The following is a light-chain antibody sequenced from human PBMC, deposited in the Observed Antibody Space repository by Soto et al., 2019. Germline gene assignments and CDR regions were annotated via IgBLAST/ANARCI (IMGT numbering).Light chain of an antibody. CDR1: QSITNW. J-gene: IGKJ3*01. V-gene: IGKV1-5*01. CDR3: QQYNSNSPLT. Sequence: DIQMTQSPSTLSASVGDRVTITCRASQSITNWLAWYQHKPGNAPKLLVYDASSLESGVPSRFSGSGSGTEFTLIIGSLQPDDFATYYCQQYNSNSPLTFGPGTKVDIK. CDR2: DAS.